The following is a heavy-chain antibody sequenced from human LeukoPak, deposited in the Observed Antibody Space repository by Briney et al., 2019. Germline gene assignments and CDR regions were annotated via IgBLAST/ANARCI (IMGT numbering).Heavy chain of an antibody. CDR1: GYTFTYRY. D-gene: IGHD3-3*01. Sequence: ASVKVSCKASGYTFTYRYLHWVRQAPGQGLEWMGWISAYNGNTNYAQKLQGRVTMTTDTSPSTAYMELRSLRSDDTAVYYCARDPAKATAWSGYYWGPSTEYGMDVWGQGTTVTVSS. V-gene: IGHV1-18*04. CDR2: ISAYNGNT. J-gene: IGHJ6*02. CDR3: ARDPAKATAWSGYYWGPSTEYGMDV.